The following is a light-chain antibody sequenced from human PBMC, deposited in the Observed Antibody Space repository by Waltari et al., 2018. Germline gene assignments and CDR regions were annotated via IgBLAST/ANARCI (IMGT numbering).Light chain of an antibody. V-gene: IGKV1-5*03. CDR3: QQYDSYPRT. J-gene: IGKJ2*01. CDR2: KAS. Sequence: DIQMTQSPSTLSASVGDRVTITGRASQSISDWLAWYQQRPGKAPRLLMYKASSLESGVPSRFSGSGSGTEFTLTISSLQPNDFATYYCQQYDSYPRTFGQGTKLEIK. CDR1: QSISDW.